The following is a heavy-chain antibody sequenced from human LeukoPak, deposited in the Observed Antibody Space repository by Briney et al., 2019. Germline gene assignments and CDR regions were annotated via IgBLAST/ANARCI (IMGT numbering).Heavy chain of an antibody. J-gene: IGHJ4*02. CDR2: IKSKADGGTT. V-gene: IGHV3-15*01. CDR1: GGSITTYW. CDR3: ATDRLTTVTTGSDY. Sequence: ETLSLTCTVSGGSITTYWWSWVRQAPGKGLEWVGRIKSKADGGTTNYAAPVKGRFTISRDDSKNTVYLQMSSLKTEDTAVYYCATDRLTTVTTGSDYWGQGTLVTVSS. D-gene: IGHD4-17*01.